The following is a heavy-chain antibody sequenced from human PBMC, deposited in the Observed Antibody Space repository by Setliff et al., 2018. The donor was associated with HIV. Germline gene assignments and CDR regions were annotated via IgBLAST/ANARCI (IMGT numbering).Heavy chain of an antibody. CDR1: GGSISTYY. D-gene: IGHD4-17*01. CDR3: ARTSGDYGGYTFDI. CDR2: IYNSGST. J-gene: IGHJ3*02. Sequence: SETLSLTCTVSGGSISTYYWSWIRQPPGKGLEWIGYIYNSGSTNYNPSLKIRVTISVDTSKNQFSLKLSSVTATDTAVYYCARTSGDYGGYTFDIWGQGTMVTVSS. V-gene: IGHV4-59*08.